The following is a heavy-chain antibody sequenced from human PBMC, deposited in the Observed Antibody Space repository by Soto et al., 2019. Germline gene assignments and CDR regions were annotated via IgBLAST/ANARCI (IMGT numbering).Heavy chain of an antibody. CDR1: GGPIKSGDYY. V-gene: IGHV2-5*08. CDR3: AHAGDYDLLTFDH. D-gene: IGHD4-17*01. CDR2: IYWDDDK. Sequence: TLSLTCNVSGGPIKSGDYYWNWLRQPPGKALEWLALIYWDDDKRYSPSLKDRLAISKGTSSNQVVLTITNMDPGDTATYFCAHAGDYDLLTFDHWGPGTLVTVSS. J-gene: IGHJ4*02.